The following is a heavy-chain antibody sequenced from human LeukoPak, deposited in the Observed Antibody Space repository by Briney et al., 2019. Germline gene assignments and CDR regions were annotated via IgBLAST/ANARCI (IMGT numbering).Heavy chain of an antibody. CDR2: IVGSGGGI. D-gene: IGHD3-22*01. J-gene: IGHJ4*02. Sequence: GGSLRLSCAASGFTFSTYAMNWVRQAPGKGLEWVAVIVGSGGGIYYAASVEGRFTISRDNSKNILYLQMNSLGVEDTATYYCVKDRKPDSRYNFDYWGQGTLVTVSS. V-gene: IGHV3-23*01. CDR3: VKDRKPDSRYNFDY. CDR1: GFTFSTYA.